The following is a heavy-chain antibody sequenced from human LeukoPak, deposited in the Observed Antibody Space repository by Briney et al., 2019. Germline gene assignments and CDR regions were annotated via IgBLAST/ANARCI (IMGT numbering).Heavy chain of an antibody. D-gene: IGHD6-6*01. CDR3: ASPGDSKSSSSYGMDV. CDR2: IIPILGIA. CDR1: GGTFSSYA. Sequence: SVKVSCKASGGTFSSYAISWVRQAPGQGLEWMGRIIPILGIANYAQKFQGRVTINADKSTSTAYMELSSLRSEDTAVYYCASPGDSKSSSSYGMDVWGQGTTVTVSS. J-gene: IGHJ6*02. V-gene: IGHV1-69*04.